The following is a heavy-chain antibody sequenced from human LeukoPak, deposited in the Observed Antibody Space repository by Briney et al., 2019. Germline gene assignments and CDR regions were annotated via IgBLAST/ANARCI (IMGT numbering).Heavy chain of an antibody. CDR2: ISPDGSKK. CDR1: RFTFSNYA. D-gene: IGHD1-1*01. J-gene: IGHJ4*02. V-gene: IGHV3-30*18. Sequence: TGGSLRLSCVTSRFTFSNYAMHWVRQAPGKGLEWVTLISPDGSKKYYADSVKGRFTISRDNSRNTLYLQMNGLRAEDTAVYYCAKDPYSVLEGWNDVYGWGQGTLVTVSS. CDR3: AKDPYSVLEGWNDVYG.